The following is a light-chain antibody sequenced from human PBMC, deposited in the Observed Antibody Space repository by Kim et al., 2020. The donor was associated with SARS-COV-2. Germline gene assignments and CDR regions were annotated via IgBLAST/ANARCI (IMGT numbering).Light chain of an antibody. CDR1: TSNIGSNT. V-gene: IGLV1-44*01. Sequence: QSVLNKKQEEAGTPGQRVTISCSGSTSNIGSNTVNWYQLLPGTAPKVLIYTNNQRPSGVPDRFSGSKSGTSASLAISGLQSEDEADYYCAAWDDSLNGWVFGGGTQLTVL. CDR3: AAWDDSLNGWV. CDR2: TNN. J-gene: IGLJ3*02.